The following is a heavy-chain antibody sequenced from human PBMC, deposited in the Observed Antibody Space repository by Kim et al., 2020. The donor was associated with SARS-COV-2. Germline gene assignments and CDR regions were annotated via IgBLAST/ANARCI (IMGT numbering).Heavy chain of an antibody. Sequence: SETLSLTCTVSGGSISSGGYYWSWIRQHPGKGLEWIGYIYYSGSTYYNPSLKSRVTISVDTSKNQFSLKLSSVTAADTAVYYCARESRPDLDGDYGYYYYYYGMDVWGQGTTVTVSS. CDR2: IYYSGST. V-gene: IGHV4-31*03. CDR1: GGSISSGGYY. D-gene: IGHD4-17*01. CDR3: ARESRPDLDGDYGYYYYYYGMDV. J-gene: IGHJ6*02.